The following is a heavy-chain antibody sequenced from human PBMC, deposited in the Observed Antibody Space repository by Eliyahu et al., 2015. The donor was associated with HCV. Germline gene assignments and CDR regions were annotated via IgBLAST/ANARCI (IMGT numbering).Heavy chain of an antibody. Sequence: EVQLVESGGGLVQPGGSLRLSCAAXGXSVSNYDMHXVRQTPGEGLEWXSVIGRAGDTYSADSVKGRLSVSRENGRNSVYLQMTSLRVGDTAVYYCTRGGLGIPRLAFDVWGQGTVVTVSS. V-gene: IGHV3-13*04. D-gene: IGHD7-27*01. CDR1: GXSVSNYD. CDR3: TRGGLGIPRLAFDV. CDR2: IGRAGDT. J-gene: IGHJ3*01.